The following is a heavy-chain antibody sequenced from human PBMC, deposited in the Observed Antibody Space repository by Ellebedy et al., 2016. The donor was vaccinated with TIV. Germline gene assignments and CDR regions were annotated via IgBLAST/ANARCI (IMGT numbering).Heavy chain of an antibody. CDR3: AKDRFGTASPSWYVCDN. CDR2: IKGSGEDT. V-gene: IGHV3-23*01. Sequence: GESLKISCAASGFTFSDYAMSWFRQAPGKGLEWVSSIKGSGEDTFYADSVKGRLTISRDNSRNILYLQMNSLRVEDTAVYYWAKDRFGTASPSWYVCDNWGQGTLVTVSS. CDR1: GFTFSDYA. D-gene: IGHD6-13*01. J-gene: IGHJ4*02.